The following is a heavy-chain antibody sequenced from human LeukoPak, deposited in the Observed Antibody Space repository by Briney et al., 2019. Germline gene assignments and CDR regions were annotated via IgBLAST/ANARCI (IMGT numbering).Heavy chain of an antibody. V-gene: IGHV4-34*01. CDR1: GGSFSGYS. CDR2: INHSGST. J-gene: IGHJ4*02. D-gene: IGHD4-23*01. Sequence: SETLSLTCAVYGGSFSGYSWSWIRQPPGKGLEWIGEINHSGSTNYNPSLKSRVTISVDTSKNQLSLKLSSVTAADTAVYYCARGSLRWHDYWGQGTLVTVSS. CDR3: ARGSLRWHDY.